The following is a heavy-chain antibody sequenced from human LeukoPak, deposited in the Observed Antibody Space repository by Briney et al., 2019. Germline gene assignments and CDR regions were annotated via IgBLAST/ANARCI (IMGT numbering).Heavy chain of an antibody. CDR1: GGTFSSYA. V-gene: IGHV1-69*04. J-gene: IGHJ4*02. D-gene: IGHD5-24*01. CDR2: IIPILGIA. Sequence: SVKVSCKASGGTFSSYAISWVRQAPGQGLEWMGRIIPILGIANYAQKFQGRVTITADKSTSTAYMELSSLRSEDTAVYYCARLVNRDGYNTIDYWGQGTLVTVSS. CDR3: ARLVNRDGYNTIDY.